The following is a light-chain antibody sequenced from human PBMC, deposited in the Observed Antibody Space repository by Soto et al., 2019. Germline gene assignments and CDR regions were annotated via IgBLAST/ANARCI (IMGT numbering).Light chain of an antibody. CDR2: GAS. Sequence: ESVLTQSPGALSLSPVGGAALACGASQSVSSIYLAWYQQKPGQAPRLLIYGASSRPTGIPDRFSGSGSGTDFTLTISRLEPEDFAVYYCQQYGSSALTFGGGTKVDIK. V-gene: IGKV3-20*01. CDR3: QQYGSSALT. J-gene: IGKJ4*01. CDR1: QSVSSIY.